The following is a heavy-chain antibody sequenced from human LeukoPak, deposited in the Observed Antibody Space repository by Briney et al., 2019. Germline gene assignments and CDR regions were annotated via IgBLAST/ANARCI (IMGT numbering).Heavy chain of an antibody. V-gene: IGHV3-11*01. CDR3: ASNHELSIWYYGMNV. Sequence: GGSLRLSCTASGFTFTDFHINWIRQAPGKGLEWVSYISTTGDTIFYADSVRGRFTISRDKAKKSVYLQMHSLRAEDTAVYYCASNHELSIWYYGMNVWGQGTTVTVSS. CDR2: ISTTGDTI. CDR1: GFTFTDFH. J-gene: IGHJ6*02. D-gene: IGHD1-14*01.